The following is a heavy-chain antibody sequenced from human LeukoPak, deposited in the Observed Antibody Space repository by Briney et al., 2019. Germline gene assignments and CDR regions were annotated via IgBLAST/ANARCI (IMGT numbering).Heavy chain of an antibody. CDR2: ISGSGGST. CDR3: AKDRAQYYDFWSGFQ. V-gene: IGHV3-23*01. D-gene: IGHD3-3*01. J-gene: IGHJ4*02. Sequence: PGGSLRLSCAASGFTFSSYAMSWVRQAPGKGLEWVSAISGSGGSTYYADSVKGRFTISRDNSKNTLYLQMNSLRAEDTAVYYCAKDRAQYYDFWSGFQWGQGTLVTVSS. CDR1: GFTFSSYA.